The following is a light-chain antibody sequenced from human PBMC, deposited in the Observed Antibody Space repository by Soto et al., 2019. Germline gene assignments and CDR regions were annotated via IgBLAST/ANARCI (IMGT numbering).Light chain of an antibody. Sequence: QSVLTQPPSVSGAPGQRVTISCTGSSSNFGSSYDVHWYRQLPGTAPKLLIYGNNNRPSGVPDRFSGSKSGTSASLAITGLQAEDEADYYCQSNDSGLYVVFGGGTKLTVL. CDR2: GNN. CDR1: SSNFGSSYD. J-gene: IGLJ2*01. V-gene: IGLV1-40*01. CDR3: QSNDSGLYVV.